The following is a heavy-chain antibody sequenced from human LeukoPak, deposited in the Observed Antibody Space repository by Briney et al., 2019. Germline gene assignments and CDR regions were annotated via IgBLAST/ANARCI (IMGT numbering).Heavy chain of an antibody. D-gene: IGHD4-23*01. V-gene: IGHV4-59*01. CDR3: ARTSTTVDYYFDY. CDR1: GDSISSYY. CDR2: IFYSGST. Sequence: SETLSLTCTVSGDSISSYYWSWIRQPPGKGLEWIGYIFYSGSTNYNPSLKSRVTISVDTSKNQFSLKLSSVTAADTAVYYCARTSTTVDYYFDYWGQGTLVTVSS. J-gene: IGHJ4*02.